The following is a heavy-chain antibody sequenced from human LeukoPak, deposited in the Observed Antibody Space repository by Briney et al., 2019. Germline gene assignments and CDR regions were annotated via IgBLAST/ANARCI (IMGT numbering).Heavy chain of an antibody. Sequence: GRSLRLSCAASGFTFSSYGMHWVRQAPGKGLEGVAVIWYDGSNKYYADSVKGRFTISRDNSKNTLYLRMNSLRAEDTAVYYCARENYGDYVPGYFDLWGRGTLVTVSS. CDR3: ARENYGDYVPGYFDL. J-gene: IGHJ2*01. V-gene: IGHV3-33*01. CDR2: IWYDGSNK. D-gene: IGHD4-17*01. CDR1: GFTFSSYG.